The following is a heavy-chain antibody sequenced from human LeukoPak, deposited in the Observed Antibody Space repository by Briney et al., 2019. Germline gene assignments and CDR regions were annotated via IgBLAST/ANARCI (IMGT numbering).Heavy chain of an antibody. Sequence: PGGSLRLSCAASGFTFTSYAMSWARQAPGKGLELVSAISGSGGTTYYADSVKGRFTISRDNSKNTLFLQMNSLRAEDTAVYYCAKDWGTTTTTGWLFDHWGQGTLVTVSS. CDR2: ISGSGGTT. J-gene: IGHJ4*02. CDR3: AKDWGTTTTTGWLFDH. V-gene: IGHV3-23*01. D-gene: IGHD1-1*01. CDR1: GFTFTSYA.